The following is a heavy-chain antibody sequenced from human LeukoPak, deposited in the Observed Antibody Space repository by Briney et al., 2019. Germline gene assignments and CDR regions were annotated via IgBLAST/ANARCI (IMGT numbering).Heavy chain of an antibody. J-gene: IGHJ4*02. Sequence: GGSLRLSCAASGFTFSSYSMNWVRQAPGKGLEGVSSISSSSSYIYYAHSVKGLFTISRDNAKNSLYLQMNTLRAEDPGVCYCARDNDPYGSSGYPGGFEYWGQGTLVTVPS. V-gene: IGHV3-21*01. CDR3: ARDNDPYGSSGYPGGFEY. CDR2: ISSSSSYI. D-gene: IGHD3-22*01. CDR1: GFTFSSYS.